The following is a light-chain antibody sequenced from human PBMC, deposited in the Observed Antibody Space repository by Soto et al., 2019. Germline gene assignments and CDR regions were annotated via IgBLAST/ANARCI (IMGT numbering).Light chain of an antibody. Sequence: DLEMTQSPCSLSSSLGDSVTITCRGSQGISSYLAWYQQKTGQAPKILIYAESTLQSGVPLRLSGSGSGTSFPLTISRLQPEDFATYYCQKLLSYPITCGQGTRLEIK. CDR2: AES. J-gene: IGKJ5*01. CDR1: QGISSY. CDR3: QKLLSYPIT. V-gene: IGKV1-9*01.